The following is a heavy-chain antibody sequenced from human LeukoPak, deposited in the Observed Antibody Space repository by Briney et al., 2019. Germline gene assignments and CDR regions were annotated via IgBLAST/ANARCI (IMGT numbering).Heavy chain of an antibody. Sequence: ASVKVSCNASGGTFSSYAISWVPQAPGQGLEWMGRIIPILGIANYAQKFQGRVTITADKSTSTAYMELSSLRSEDTAVYYCARDHHEYYDSSGYYSGPDYWGQGTLVTVSS. D-gene: IGHD3-22*01. CDR1: GGTFSSYA. V-gene: IGHV1-69*04. J-gene: IGHJ4*02. CDR3: ARDHHEYYDSSGYYSGPDY. CDR2: IIPILGIA.